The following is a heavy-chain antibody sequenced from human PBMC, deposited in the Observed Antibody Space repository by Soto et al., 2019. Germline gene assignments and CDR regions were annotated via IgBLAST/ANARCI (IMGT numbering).Heavy chain of an antibody. Sequence: QVQLVQSGAEVKKPGSSVKVSCKASGGTFSSYAISWVRQAPGQGLEWVRGIIPISGTANYAQKFQSRVTITADESTSTAYMELRSLRSEDTAVYYCARSQGSSTSLEIYYYYYYGMDVWGQGTTVTVSS. V-gene: IGHV1-69*01. CDR3: ARSQGSSTSLEIYYYYYYGMDV. CDR2: IIPISGTA. J-gene: IGHJ6*02. CDR1: GGTFSSYA. D-gene: IGHD2-2*01.